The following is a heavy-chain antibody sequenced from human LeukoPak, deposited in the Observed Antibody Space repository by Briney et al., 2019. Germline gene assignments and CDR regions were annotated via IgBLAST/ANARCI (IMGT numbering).Heavy chain of an antibody. D-gene: IGHD6-6*01. CDR1: GGSISTYY. Sequence: SETLSLTCTVSGGSISTYYWNGIRQPPGKGREWIGYIYPSGSTNYNPSLQSRVTISVDTSKNQFSLNLNSVTAADTAVYYCARGGAARLHFQNWGQGTLVTVSS. CDR3: ARGGAARLHFQN. J-gene: IGHJ1*01. CDR2: IYPSGST. V-gene: IGHV4-4*09.